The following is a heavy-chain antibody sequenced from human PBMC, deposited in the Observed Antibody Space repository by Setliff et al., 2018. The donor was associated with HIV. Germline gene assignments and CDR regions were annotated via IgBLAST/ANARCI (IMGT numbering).Heavy chain of an antibody. V-gene: IGHV1-18*01. Sequence: GASVKVSCKASGYTFTNYDIHWVRQATGQGLEWMGWISAHNGNTNYAQKLQGRVTMTTDTSTSTAYMELRSLRSDDTAVYYCARGPPIVVVPAALLTFDYWGQGTLVTVSS. CDR2: ISAHNGNT. CDR3: ARGPPIVVVPAALLTFDY. CDR1: GYTFTNYD. J-gene: IGHJ4*02. D-gene: IGHD2-2*01.